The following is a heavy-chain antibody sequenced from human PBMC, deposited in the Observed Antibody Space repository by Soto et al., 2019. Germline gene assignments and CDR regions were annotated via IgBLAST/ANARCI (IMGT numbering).Heavy chain of an antibody. CDR3: ARAFSGGSCYSVVCYYYGMDV. CDR2: ITPIFGTA. J-gene: IGHJ6*02. D-gene: IGHD2-15*01. CDR1: GGTFSSYA. Sequence: GASVKVSCKASGGTFSSYAISWVRQAPGQGLEWMGGITPIFGTANYAQKFQGRVTITADESTSTAYMELSSLRSEDTAVYYCARAFSGGSCYSVVCYYYGMDVWGQGTTVTVSS. V-gene: IGHV1-69*13.